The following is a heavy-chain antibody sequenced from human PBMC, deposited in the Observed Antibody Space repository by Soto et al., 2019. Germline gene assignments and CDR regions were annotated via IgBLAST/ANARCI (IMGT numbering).Heavy chain of an antibody. CDR2: ISYSGST. D-gene: IGHD3-16*01. V-gene: IGHV4-59*01. CDR3: ARADPDASVGY. J-gene: IGHJ4*02. Sequence: PSETLSLTCTVSGGSMSSYYWTWLRQPPGKGLEWIGYISYSGSTYYNPSLKSRVTISADTSRNQFSLKLSSVIAVDTAVYYCARADPDASVGYWGQGTLVTVSS. CDR1: GGSMSSYY.